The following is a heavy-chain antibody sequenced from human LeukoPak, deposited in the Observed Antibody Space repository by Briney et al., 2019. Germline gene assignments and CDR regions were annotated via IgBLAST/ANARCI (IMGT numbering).Heavy chain of an antibody. Sequence: ASVKVSCKASGYTFTGYYMHWVRQAPGQGLEWMGWMNPNSGNTGYAQKFQGRVTMTRNTSISTAYMELSSLRSEDTAVYYCARGLWFGETSPSYYGMDVWGQGTTVTVSS. V-gene: IGHV1-8*02. D-gene: IGHD3-10*01. CDR2: MNPNSGNT. J-gene: IGHJ6*02. CDR3: ARGLWFGETSPSYYGMDV. CDR1: GYTFTGYY.